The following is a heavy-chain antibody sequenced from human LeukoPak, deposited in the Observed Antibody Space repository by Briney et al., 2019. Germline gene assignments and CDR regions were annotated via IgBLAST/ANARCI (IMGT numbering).Heavy chain of an antibody. V-gene: IGHV4-39*07. J-gene: IGHJ6*02. CDR3: ARVGGTYVVGAKDYYGMDV. CDR1: GGSISSSSYY. D-gene: IGHD1-26*01. CDR2: IYYSGST. Sequence: KTSETLSLTCTVSGGSISSSSYYWGWIRQPPGKGLEWIGSIYYSGSTYYNPSLKSRVTISVDTSKNQFSLKLSSVTAADTAVYYCARVGGTYVVGAKDYYGMDVWGQGTTVTVSS.